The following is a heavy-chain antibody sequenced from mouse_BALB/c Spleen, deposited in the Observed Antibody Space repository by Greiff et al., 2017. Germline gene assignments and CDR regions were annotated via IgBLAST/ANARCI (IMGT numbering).Heavy chain of an antibody. CDR3: ASLYDGYPYFDY. Sequence: EVMLVESGGGLVKPGGSLKLSCAASGFTFSSYAMSWVRQTPEKRLEWVASISSGGSTYYPDSVKGRFTISRDNARNILYLQMSSLRSEDTAMYYCASLYDGYPYFDYWGQGTTLTVSS. J-gene: IGHJ2*01. CDR1: GFTFSSYA. D-gene: IGHD2-3*01. V-gene: IGHV5-6-5*01. CDR2: ISSGGST.